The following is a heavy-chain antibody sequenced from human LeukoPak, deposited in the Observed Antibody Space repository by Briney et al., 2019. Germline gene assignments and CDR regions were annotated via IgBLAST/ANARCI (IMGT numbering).Heavy chain of an antibody. CDR2: IYQSGSGSS. CDR1: GYSINSGYY. D-gene: IGHD3-3*01. CDR3: ASTLRFLPYRRFDY. Sequence: PSETLSLTCTVSGYSINSGYYWGWIRQPPGKGLEWIGSIYQSGSGSSYYNPSLKSRVIISGDTSNNHFSLRLRSVTAADTAVYYCASTLRFLPYRRFDYWGQGTLVTVPS. J-gene: IGHJ4*02. V-gene: IGHV4-38-2*02.